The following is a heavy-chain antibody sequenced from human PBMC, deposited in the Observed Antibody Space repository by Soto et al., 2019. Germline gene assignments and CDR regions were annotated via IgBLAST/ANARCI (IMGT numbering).Heavy chain of an antibody. CDR1: GGTFSSYA. V-gene: IGHV1-18*01. D-gene: IGHD2-8*01. CDR3: ARGQFKYCTNGVCYAWFDP. J-gene: IGHJ5*02. Sequence: ASVKVSCKASGGTFSSYAISWVRQAPGQGLEWMGGIIANIGDTNYAQKFQGRVTMTTDTSTSTAYMELRSLRSDDTAVYYCARGQFKYCTNGVCYAWFDPWGQGTLVTVSS. CDR2: IIANIGDT.